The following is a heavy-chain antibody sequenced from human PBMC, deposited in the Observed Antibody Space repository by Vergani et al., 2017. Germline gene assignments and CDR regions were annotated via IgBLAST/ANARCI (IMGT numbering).Heavy chain of an antibody. J-gene: IGHJ6*04. Sequence: QVQLVESGGGVVQPGRSLRLSCAASGFTFSSYGMHWVRQAPGKGLEWVAVIWYDGSNKYYADSVKGRFTISRDNSKNTLYLQMNSLRAEDTAVYYCARGSENYEFWSGAMDVWGKGTTVTVSS. CDR3: ARGSENYEFWSGAMDV. CDR1: GFTFSSYG. D-gene: IGHD3-3*01. V-gene: IGHV3-33*01. CDR2: IWYDGSNK.